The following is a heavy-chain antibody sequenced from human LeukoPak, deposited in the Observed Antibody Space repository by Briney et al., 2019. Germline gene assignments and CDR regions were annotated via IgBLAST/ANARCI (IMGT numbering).Heavy chain of an antibody. D-gene: IGHD3-22*01. CDR1: GGSISSYY. CDR3: ARAHYYDSSGYPTTAFDI. Sequence: SETLSLTCTVSGGSISSYYWSWIRQPPGKGLEWIGYIYYSGSTNYNPSLKSRVTISVDTSKNQFSLKLSSVTAADTAVYYCARAHYYDSSGYPTTAFDIWGQGTMVTVSS. J-gene: IGHJ3*02. V-gene: IGHV4-59*01. CDR2: IYYSGST.